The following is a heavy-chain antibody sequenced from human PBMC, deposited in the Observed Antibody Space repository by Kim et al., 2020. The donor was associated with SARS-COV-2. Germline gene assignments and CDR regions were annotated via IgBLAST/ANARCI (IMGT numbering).Heavy chain of an antibody. D-gene: IGHD6-19*01. Sequence: GGSLRLSCAASGFTFSSYSMNWVRQAPGKGLEWVSSISSSSSYIYYADSVKGRFIISRDNAKNSLYLQMNSLRAEDTAVYYCAREPSIAVAAWGQGTLVTVSS. CDR3: AREPSIAVAA. CDR2: ISSSSSYI. J-gene: IGHJ5*02. CDR1: GFTFSSYS. V-gene: IGHV3-21*01.